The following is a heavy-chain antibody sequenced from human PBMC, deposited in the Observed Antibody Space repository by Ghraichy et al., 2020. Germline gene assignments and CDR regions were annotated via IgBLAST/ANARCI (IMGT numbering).Heavy chain of an antibody. J-gene: IGHJ6*02. V-gene: IGHV4-61*01. Sequence: SETLSLTCTVSGGSVSSGSYYWSWIRQPPGKGLEWIGYIYYSGSTNYNPSLKSRVTISVDTSKNQFSLKLSSVTAADTAVYYCARIVVVPAALYYYYGMDVWSQGTTVTVSS. CDR3: ARIVVVPAALYYYYGMDV. CDR1: GGSVSSGSYY. D-gene: IGHD2-2*01. CDR2: IYYSGST.